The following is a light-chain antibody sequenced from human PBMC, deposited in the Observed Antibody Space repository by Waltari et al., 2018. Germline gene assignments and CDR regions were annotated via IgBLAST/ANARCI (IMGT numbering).Light chain of an antibody. J-gene: IGKJ2*01. V-gene: IGKV3-15*01. Sequence: EIVMTQSPATLSVSPGERATLSCRASQSINNNLAWYRQKPGQATRLFIYGSSFSATGIPAMFSGSVSGIEFSLTISSLQSDDFAVFYCQQYDNCPSITFGQGTKLEIK. CDR2: GSS. CDR1: QSINNN. CDR3: QQYDNCPSIT.